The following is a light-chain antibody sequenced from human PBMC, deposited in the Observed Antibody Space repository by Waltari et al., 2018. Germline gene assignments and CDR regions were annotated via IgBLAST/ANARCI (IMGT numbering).Light chain of an antibody. J-gene: IGLJ3*02. V-gene: IGLV2-23*02. Sequence: QSALTQPAAVSGSPGQSVTISCTGASSDIGRYDIVSWYQQHPGNAPKLVISDVSKRPSGVSDRFSGSKSGDTASLTISGLQSEDEADYYCCSYAGNYVWVFGGGTRLTVL. CDR1: SSDIGRYDI. CDR3: CSYAGNYVWV. CDR2: DVS.